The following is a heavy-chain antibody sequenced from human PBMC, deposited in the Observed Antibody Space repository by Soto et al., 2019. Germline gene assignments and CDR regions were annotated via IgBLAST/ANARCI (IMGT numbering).Heavy chain of an antibody. Sequence: ASVKVSCKASGYTFTSYDINWVRQATGQGLEWMGWMNPNSGNTGYAQKFQGRVTMTRNTSISTAYMELSSLRSEDTAVYYCARSNPDILTGYYSNVFDYWGQGTLVTVSS. CDR3: ARSNPDILTGYYSNVFDY. CDR1: GYTFTSYD. D-gene: IGHD3-9*01. CDR2: MNPNSGNT. J-gene: IGHJ4*02. V-gene: IGHV1-8*01.